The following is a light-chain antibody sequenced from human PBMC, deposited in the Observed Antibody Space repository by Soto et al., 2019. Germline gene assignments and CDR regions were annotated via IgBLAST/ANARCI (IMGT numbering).Light chain of an antibody. V-gene: IGLV2-8*01. CDR1: SSDVGGYNY. CDR3: SSYADSTLL. Sequence: QSVLTQPRSASGSPGQSVTISCTGTSSDVGGYNYVSWYQQHPGRAPRLMIYEVTKRPSGVPDRFSGSKSGNTASLTVSGLQAEDEADYYCSSYADSTLLFGGGTKVTVL. CDR2: EVT. J-gene: IGLJ2*01.